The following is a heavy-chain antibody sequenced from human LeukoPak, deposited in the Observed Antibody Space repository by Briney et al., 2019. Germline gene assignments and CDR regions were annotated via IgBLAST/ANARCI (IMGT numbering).Heavy chain of an antibody. V-gene: IGHV3-7*01. J-gene: IGHJ1*01. CDR2: IKEDGSQK. CDR3: VGWASDNR. CDR1: GFTFSVYW. Sequence: GGSLRLSCAASGFTFSVYWMSWIRQAPGKGLEWVAHIKEDGSQKYYSGSVKGRFTISRANAQNSLYLQMSSLRADDSAIYYCVGWASDNRWGQGTLVTVST. D-gene: IGHD2/OR15-2a*01.